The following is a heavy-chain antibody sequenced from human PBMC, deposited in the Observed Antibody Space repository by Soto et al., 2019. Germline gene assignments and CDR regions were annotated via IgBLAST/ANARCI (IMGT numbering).Heavy chain of an antibody. V-gene: IGHV4-39*01. CDR1: GGSISGSGYY. D-gene: IGHD3-10*01. J-gene: IGHJ5*02. Sequence: QLQLQESGPGLVKPSETLSLTCTVSGGSISGSGYYWAWIRQPPGKGLEWIGTIYDSVNIYYNPSLKSRVTTSVVTSDNQSSLKVNSGTAADTAVYYCAGHQDLYDTRGSWGQGTLVTVSS. CDR2: IYDSVNI. CDR3: AGHQDLYDTRGS.